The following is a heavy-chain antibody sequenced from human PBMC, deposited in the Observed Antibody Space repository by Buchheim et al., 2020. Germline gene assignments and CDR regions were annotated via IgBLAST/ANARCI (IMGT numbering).Heavy chain of an antibody. D-gene: IGHD4-17*01. V-gene: IGHV4-4*02. CDR3: ASWGRTTVTSYYYYGMDV. Sequence: QVQLQESGPGLVKPSGTLSLTCAVSGGSISSSNWWSWVRQPPGKGLEWIGEIYHSGSTNYNPSLKSRVTIPVDKSKNKFSLKLSSVTAADTAVYYCASWGRTTVTSYYYYGMDVWGQGTT. CDR1: GGSISSSNW. J-gene: IGHJ6*02. CDR2: IYHSGST.